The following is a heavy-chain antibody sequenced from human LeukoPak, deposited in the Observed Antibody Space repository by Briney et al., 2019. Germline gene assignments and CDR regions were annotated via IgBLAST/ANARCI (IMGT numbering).Heavy chain of an antibody. CDR3: ARGPSITMVQGGQWYYYMDV. CDR2: INPSGGST. D-gene: IGHD3-10*01. J-gene: IGHJ6*03. Sequence: GASVKVSCKASGYTFTSYYIHWVRQAPGQGLEWMGLINPSGGSTNYEQKFQGRGTITRATSTSTVYMELSSLRSEDTAVYYCARGPSITMVQGGQWYYYMDVWGKGTTVTISS. V-gene: IGHV1-46*01. CDR1: GYTFTSYY.